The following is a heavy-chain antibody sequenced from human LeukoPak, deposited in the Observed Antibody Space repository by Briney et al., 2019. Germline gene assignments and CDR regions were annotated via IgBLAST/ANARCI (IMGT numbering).Heavy chain of an antibody. V-gene: IGHV4-39*01. CDR3: ARQTRIPLSIAAAALVGAFDI. Sequence: SETLSLTCTVSGYSISSSSYYWGWIRQPPGKGLEWIGNIYYSGSTYYNPSLKSRVTISVDTSKNQFSLKLSSVTAADTAVYYCARQTRIPLSIAAAALVGAFDIWGQGTMVTVSS. J-gene: IGHJ3*02. CDR2: IYYSGST. CDR1: GYSISSSSYY. D-gene: IGHD6-13*01.